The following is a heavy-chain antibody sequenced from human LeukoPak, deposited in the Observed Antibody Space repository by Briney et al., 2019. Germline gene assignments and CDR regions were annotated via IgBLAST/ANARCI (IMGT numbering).Heavy chain of an antibody. J-gene: IGHJ6*02. CDR3: ASQKANFYDSSGDV. Sequence: PGGSLRLSCAASGLTVSSSYMSWVRQAPGKGLEWVSAISGSSGNTYYAGSVKGRFTIFRDNSKNMLYLQMNSLRAEDTALYYCASQKANFYDSSGDVWGQGTTVTVSS. CDR1: GLTVSSSY. D-gene: IGHD3-22*01. V-gene: IGHV3-23*01. CDR2: ISGSSGNT.